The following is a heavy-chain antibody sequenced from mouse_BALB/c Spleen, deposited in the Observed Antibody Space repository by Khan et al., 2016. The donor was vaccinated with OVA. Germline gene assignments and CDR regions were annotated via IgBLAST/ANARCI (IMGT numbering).Heavy chain of an antibody. J-gene: IGHJ4*01. CDR1: GYSITSDYA. V-gene: IGHV3-2*02. Sequence: EVQLQESGPGLVKPSQSLSLTCTVTGYSITSDYAWNWIRQFPGNKLEWMGYISSTGSTSYNPSLKSRISITRDKSKNQFFLQLKSVTTEDTATYYCARSLYYGYGYALDCWGRGTSVTVSS. D-gene: IGHD2-2*01. CDR3: ARSLYYGYGYALDC. CDR2: ISSTGST.